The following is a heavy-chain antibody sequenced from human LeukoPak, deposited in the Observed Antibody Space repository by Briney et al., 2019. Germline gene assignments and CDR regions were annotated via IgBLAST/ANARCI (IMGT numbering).Heavy chain of an antibody. J-gene: IGHJ4*02. CDR1: GSAFSTYN. V-gene: IGHV3-21*01. D-gene: IGHD2-15*01. CDR2: ITTSSSYM. CDR3: ARGSF. Sequence: PGGSLRLSCAASGSAFSTYNMNWVRQAPGKGLEWVSSITTSSSYMSYADSVKGRFTISRDNAKNSLYLQMNSLRAEDTAVYYCARGSFWGQGTLVTVSS.